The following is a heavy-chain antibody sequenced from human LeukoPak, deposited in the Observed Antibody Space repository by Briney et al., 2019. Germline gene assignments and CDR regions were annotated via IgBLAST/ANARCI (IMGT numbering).Heavy chain of an antibody. J-gene: IGHJ4*02. CDR2: ISAYNGNT. CDR3: ARDPPWGDYVWGSYRPPFDY. V-gene: IGHV1-18*01. CDR1: GYTFTSYG. Sequence: ASVKVSCKASGYTFTSYGISWVRQAPGQGLEWMGWISAYNGNTNYAQKLQGRVTMTTDTSTSTAYVELRSLRSDDTAVYYCARDPPWGDYVWGSYRPPFDYWGQGTLVTVSS. D-gene: IGHD3-16*02.